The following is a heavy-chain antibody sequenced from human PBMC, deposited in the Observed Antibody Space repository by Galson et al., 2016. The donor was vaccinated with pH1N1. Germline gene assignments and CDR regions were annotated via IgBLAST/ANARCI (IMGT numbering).Heavy chain of an antibody. CDR2: ITGSGDYT. D-gene: IGHD2-15*01. CDR3: AKYPLLKVYGAGGTCYGFDP. V-gene: IGHV3-23*01. J-gene: IGHJ5*02. Sequence: SLRLSCAASGFTFSNYAMIWVRQAPGKGLEWVSIITGSGDYTDYADSVKGRFTISRDNSKNTLYLHMNRLRAEDTALYYCAKYPLLKVYGAGGTCYGFDPWGQGTLVTVSS. CDR1: GFTFSNYA.